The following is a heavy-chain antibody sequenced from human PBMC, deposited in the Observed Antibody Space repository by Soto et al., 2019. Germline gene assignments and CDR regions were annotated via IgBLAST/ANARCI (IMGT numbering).Heavy chain of an antibody. Sequence: SSETLSLTCTVSGGSISSYYGSWIRQPPGKGLEWIGYIYYSGSTNYNPSLKSRVTISVDTSKNQFSLKLNSVTAADTAVYYCARDLWGYCGTDCYPLDVWGQGTTVTVSS. CDR1: GGSISSYY. CDR2: IYYSGST. V-gene: IGHV4-59*01. J-gene: IGHJ6*02. CDR3: ARDLWGYCGTDCYPLDV. D-gene: IGHD2-21*02.